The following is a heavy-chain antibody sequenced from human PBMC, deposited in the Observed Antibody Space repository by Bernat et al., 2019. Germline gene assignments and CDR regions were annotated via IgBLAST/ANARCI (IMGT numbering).Heavy chain of an antibody. CDR1: GFTFSSYS. V-gene: IGHV3-21*01. CDR2: ISSSSSYI. Sequence: EVQLVESGGGLVKPGGSLRLSCAASGFTFSSYSMNWVRQAPGKGLEWVSSISSSSSYIYYADSVKGRFTISRDNAKNSLYLQMNSLRAEDTAVYYCARVRGFTEENAFDIWGKGTMVTVSS. J-gene: IGHJ3*02. D-gene: IGHD3-16*01. CDR3: ARVRGFTEENAFDI.